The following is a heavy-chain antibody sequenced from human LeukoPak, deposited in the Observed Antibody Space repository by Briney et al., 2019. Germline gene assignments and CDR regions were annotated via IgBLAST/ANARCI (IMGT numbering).Heavy chain of an antibody. CDR1: GYTFTGYY. V-gene: IGHV1-2*02. D-gene: IGHD6-13*01. Sequence: ASVKVSCKASGYTFTGYYMHWVRQAPGQGLEWMGWINPNSGGTNYAQKFQGRVTMTRDTSISTAYMELSRLRSDDTAVYYCARDPGSWYYFDYWGQGTLVTVSS. CDR2: INPNSGGT. CDR3: ARDPGSWYYFDY. J-gene: IGHJ4*02.